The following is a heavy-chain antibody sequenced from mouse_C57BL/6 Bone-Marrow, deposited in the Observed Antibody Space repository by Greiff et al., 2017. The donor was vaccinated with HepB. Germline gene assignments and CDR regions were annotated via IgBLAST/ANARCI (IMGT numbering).Heavy chain of an antibody. CDR2: IDPSDSYT. CDR3: ARRHYGSSYYAMDY. D-gene: IGHD1-1*01. Sequence: QVQLQQPGAELVRPGTSVKLSCKASGYTFTSYWMHWVKQRPGQGLEWIGVIDPSDSYTNYNQKFKCKATLTVNTSSSTAYMQLSSLTSEDSAVYYCARRHYGSSYYAMDYWGQGTSVTVSS. CDR1: GYTFTSYW. V-gene: IGHV1-59*01. J-gene: IGHJ4*01.